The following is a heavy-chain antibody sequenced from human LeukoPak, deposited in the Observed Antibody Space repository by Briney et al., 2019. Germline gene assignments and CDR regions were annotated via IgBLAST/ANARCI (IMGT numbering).Heavy chain of an antibody. CDR3: ARVYGDYVSEFRI. CDR1: GYSISSGYY. CDR2: IYHSGST. D-gene: IGHD4-17*01. Sequence: SETLSLTCTVSGYSISSGYYWGWIRQPPGKGLEWIGIIYHSGSTYYNPSLKRRVTISVDTSKNQFSLKLSSVTAADTAVYYCARVYGDYVSEFRIWGQGTMVTVSS. J-gene: IGHJ3*02. V-gene: IGHV4-38-2*02.